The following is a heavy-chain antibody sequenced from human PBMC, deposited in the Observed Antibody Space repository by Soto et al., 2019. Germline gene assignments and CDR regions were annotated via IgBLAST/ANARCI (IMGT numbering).Heavy chain of an antibody. V-gene: IGHV4-61*01. CDR2: IYYSGST. CDR3: AREIQARYYYFFMDV. CDR1: GGSISSSSYY. J-gene: IGHJ6*03. D-gene: IGHD5-18*01. Sequence: SETLSLTCTVSGGSISSSSYYWGWIRQPPGKGLEWIGYIYYSGSTNYNPSLESRVTISIDTSKNQFSLNLRSVTAADTAVHYCAREIQARYYYFFMDVWGKGTPVTVSS.